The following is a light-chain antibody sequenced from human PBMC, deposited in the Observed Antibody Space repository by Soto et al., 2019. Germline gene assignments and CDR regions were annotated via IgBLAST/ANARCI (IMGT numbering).Light chain of an antibody. CDR3: QHYNSYSEA. Sequence: DIQMTQSPSTLSASVGDRVTITCRASQTISSWLAWYQQKPGKAPKLLIYTASTLKSGVTSRFSGSGSGTEFTLTISSLQPDDFATYYCQHYNSYSEAFGQGTKVDIK. CDR1: QTISSW. J-gene: IGKJ1*01. V-gene: IGKV1-5*03. CDR2: TAS.